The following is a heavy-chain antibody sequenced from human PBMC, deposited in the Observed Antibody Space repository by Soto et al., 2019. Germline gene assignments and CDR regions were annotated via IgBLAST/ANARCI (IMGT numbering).Heavy chain of an antibody. V-gene: IGHV4-34*01. CDR3: ARGGNRIAARPKRFDP. CDR2: INHSGST. D-gene: IGHD6-6*01. J-gene: IGHJ5*02. Sequence: SETLSLTCAVYGGSFSGYYWSWILQPPGKGLEWIGEINHSGSTNYNPSLKSRVTISVDTSKKHFSLKLSSVTAADKAVYYCARGGNRIAARPKRFDPWGQGTLVTVSS. CDR1: GGSFSGYY.